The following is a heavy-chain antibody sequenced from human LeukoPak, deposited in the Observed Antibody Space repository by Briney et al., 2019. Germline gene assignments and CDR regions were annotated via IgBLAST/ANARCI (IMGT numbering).Heavy chain of an antibody. Sequence: SETLSLTCTVSDGSISSYFWSWIRQPPGKGLEWIGYIYYSGTTNYNPSLKSRVTISVDTSKNQFSLKLSSVTAADTAVYYCARDGSDPYYYYYMDVWGKGTTVTVSS. J-gene: IGHJ6*03. V-gene: IGHV4-59*01. CDR1: DGSISSYF. D-gene: IGHD3-10*01. CDR3: ARDGSDPYYYYYMDV. CDR2: IYYSGTT.